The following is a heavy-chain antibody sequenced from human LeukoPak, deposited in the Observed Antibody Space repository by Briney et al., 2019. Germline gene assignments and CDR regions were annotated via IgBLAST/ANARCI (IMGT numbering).Heavy chain of an antibody. D-gene: IGHD3-3*01. CDR1: GFTFSSYD. CDR3: VRALPVLRFLEWPLPFDY. J-gene: IGHJ4*02. CDR2: IGTAGDT. V-gene: IGHV3-13*01. Sequence: GGSLRLSCAASGFTFSSYDMHWVRQATGKGLEWVSAIGTAGDTYYPGSVKGRFTISRENAKNSLYLQMNSLRAEDTAVYYCVRALPVLRFLEWPLPFDYWGQGTLVTVSS.